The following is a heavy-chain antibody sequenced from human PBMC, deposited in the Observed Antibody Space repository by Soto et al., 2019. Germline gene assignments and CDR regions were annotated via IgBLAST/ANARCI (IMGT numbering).Heavy chain of an antibody. D-gene: IGHD6-13*01. CDR3: ARQLASSWDSFDY. Sequence: SETLSLTCTVSGDSISSSSHYWGWIRQPPGKGLEWIGSIYYSGTTHYNPSLKSRVIITGDSPKSQFSLKVNSVTAADTAVYYCARQLASSWDSFDYWGQGALVTVSS. V-gene: IGHV4-39*01. CDR1: GDSISSSSHY. J-gene: IGHJ4*02. CDR2: IYYSGTT.